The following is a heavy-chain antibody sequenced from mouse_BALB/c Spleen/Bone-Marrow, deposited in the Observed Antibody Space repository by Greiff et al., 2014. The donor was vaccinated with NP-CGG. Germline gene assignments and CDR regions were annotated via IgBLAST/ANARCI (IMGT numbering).Heavy chain of an antibody. CDR2: IWAGGST. V-gene: IGHV2-9*02. D-gene: IGHD2-4*01. Sequence: VQLQQSGPGLVAPSQSLSITCTVSGFSLTSYGVHWVRQPPGKGLEWLGVIWAGGSTNYNSALMSRLSISKDNSKSQVFLKMNSLQTGDTAMYYCARDPIYYDYDWYFDVWGAGTTVTVSS. J-gene: IGHJ1*01. CDR1: GFSLTSYG. CDR3: ARDPIYYDYDWYFDV.